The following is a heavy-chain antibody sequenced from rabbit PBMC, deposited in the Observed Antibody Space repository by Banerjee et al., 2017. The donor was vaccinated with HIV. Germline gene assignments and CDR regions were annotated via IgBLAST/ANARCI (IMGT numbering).Heavy chain of an antibody. D-gene: IGHD2-1*01. J-gene: IGHJ4*01. CDR3: ARARYVAVDYVDGFNL. V-gene: IGHV1S40*01. CDR1: GFSFSSSYW. CDR2: IYAGSSGNT. Sequence: QSLEESGGDLVKPGASLTLTCTASGFSFSSSYWICWVRQAPGKGLEWIACIYAGSSGNTYYASWAKGRFTVSETSSTTVTLHMSSLTAADTATYFCARARYVAVDYVDGFNLWGQGTLVTVS.